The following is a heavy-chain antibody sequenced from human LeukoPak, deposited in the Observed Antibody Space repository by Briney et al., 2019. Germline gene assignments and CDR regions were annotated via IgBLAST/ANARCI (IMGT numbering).Heavy chain of an antibody. CDR1: GYTFTGYY. J-gene: IGHJ3*02. CDR3: ARGRRFLEWFNAFDI. Sequence: GASVKVSCKASGYTFTGYYMNWGRQAPGQGLEWMRWINPNSGGTNYAQKFQGRVTMTRDTSISTAYMELSRLRSDDTAVYYCARGRRFLEWFNAFDIWGQGTMVTVSS. V-gene: IGHV1-2*02. D-gene: IGHD3-3*01. CDR2: INPNSGGT.